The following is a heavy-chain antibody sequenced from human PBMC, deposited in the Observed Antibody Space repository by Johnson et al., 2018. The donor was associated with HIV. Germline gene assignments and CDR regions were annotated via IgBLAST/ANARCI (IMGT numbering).Heavy chain of an antibody. CDR1: GFSLRTYA. CDR2: IWYDGSNK. Sequence: RSVRLSCAASGFSLRTYAMHWVRQPPGKGLDWVAVIWYDGSNKYYADSVKGRFTISRDNAKKSLYLQLNSLRAEDTALYYCARVQLERRNPRGSAAFDIWGQGTMVTVSS. J-gene: IGHJ3*02. D-gene: IGHD1-1*01. V-gene: IGHV3-33*08. CDR3: ARVQLERRNPRGSAAFDI.